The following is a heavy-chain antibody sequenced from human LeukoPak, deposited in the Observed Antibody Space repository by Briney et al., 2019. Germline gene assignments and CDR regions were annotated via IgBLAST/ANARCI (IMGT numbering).Heavy chain of an antibody. CDR1: GGTFSSYA. J-gene: IGHJ4*02. D-gene: IGHD1-26*01. CDR3: AISSPPPHRGSYYGCDY. V-gene: IGHV1-69*05. Sequence: ASEKVSCKASGGTFSSYAISWVRQAPGQGLEWMGGIIPIFGTANYAQKFQGRVTITTDESTSTAYMELSSLRSEDTAVYYCAISSPPPHRGSYYGCDYWGQGTLVTVSS. CDR2: IIPIFGTA.